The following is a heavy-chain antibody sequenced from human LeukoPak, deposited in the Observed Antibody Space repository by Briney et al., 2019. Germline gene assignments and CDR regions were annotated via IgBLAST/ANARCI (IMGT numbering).Heavy chain of an antibody. V-gene: IGHV4-59*01. Sequence: PSEILSLTCTVSGGSISSYYWSWIRQPPGKGLEWIGYIYYSGSTNYNPSLKSRVTISVDTFNNHFFLKLSPATVAGPAVYYCASGYSSSWADYWGQGTLVTVSS. D-gene: IGHD6-13*01. J-gene: IGHJ4*02. CDR2: IYYSGST. CDR1: GGSISSYY. CDR3: ASGYSSSWADY.